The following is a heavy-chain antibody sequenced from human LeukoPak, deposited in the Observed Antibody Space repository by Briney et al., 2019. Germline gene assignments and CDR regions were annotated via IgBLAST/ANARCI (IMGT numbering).Heavy chain of an antibody. CDR3: ALLAVASDFDY. CDR2: IGSSGAAI. V-gene: IGHV3-48*03. Sequence: PGESLKISCAVSGFPFSIYEMNWVRQAPGKGLEWVSNIGSSGAAIYYADSVRGRFTISRDNAKNSLYLQMNSLRAEDTAVYYCALLAVASDFDYWGQGALVTVSS. CDR1: GFPFSIYE. J-gene: IGHJ4*02. D-gene: IGHD6-19*01.